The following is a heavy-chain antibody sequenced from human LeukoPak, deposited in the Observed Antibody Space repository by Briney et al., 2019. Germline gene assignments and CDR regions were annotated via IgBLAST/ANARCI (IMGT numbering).Heavy chain of an antibody. Sequence: ASVKISCKASGYTFSDYYIHWVQQAPGKGLQWMGYIGPEDDETTFADNLQGRVTLTVDTSIDTAFMELSSLRYDDTAVYYCASWPYFVRDPNLVSAFDVWGQGTMVTVSS. CDR3: ASWPYFVRDPNLVSAFDV. J-gene: IGHJ3*01. D-gene: IGHD3-9*01. CDR1: GYTFSDYY. CDR2: IGPEDDET. V-gene: IGHV1-69-2*01.